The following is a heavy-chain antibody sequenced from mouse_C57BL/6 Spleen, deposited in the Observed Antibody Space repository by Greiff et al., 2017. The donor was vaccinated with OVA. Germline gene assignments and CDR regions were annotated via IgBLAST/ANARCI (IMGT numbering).Heavy chain of an antibody. Sequence: EVQLQQSGPELVKPGASVKISCKASGYSFTGYYMNWVKQSPEKSLEWIGEINPSTGGTTYNQKFKAKATLTVDKSSSTAYMQLKSLTSEDSAVYYCARGGVYYGYDVRYFDVWGTGTTVTVSS. CDR3: ARGGVYYGYDVRYFDV. CDR2: INPSTGGT. CDR1: GYSFTGYY. J-gene: IGHJ1*03. D-gene: IGHD2-2*01. V-gene: IGHV1-42*01.